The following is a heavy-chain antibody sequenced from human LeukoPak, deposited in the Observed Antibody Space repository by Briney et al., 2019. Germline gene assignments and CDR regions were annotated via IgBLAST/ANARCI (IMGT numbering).Heavy chain of an antibody. D-gene: IGHD3-3*01. CDR2: INPNSGGT. J-gene: IGHJ4*02. CDR3: ARDRFLEWLGFAPDY. CDR1: GYIFTDYY. V-gene: IGHV1/OR15-1*02. Sequence: ASVKVSCKASGYIFTDYYMHWVRQAPGQELGWMGRINPNSGGTNYAQKFQGRVTMTRDTSISTAHTELSSLRSEDTATYCCARDRFLEWLGFAPDYWGQGTLVTVSS.